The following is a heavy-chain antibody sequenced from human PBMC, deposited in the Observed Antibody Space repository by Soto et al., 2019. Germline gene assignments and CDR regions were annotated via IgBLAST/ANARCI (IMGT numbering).Heavy chain of an antibody. CDR3: AKPYSRAPRSSYYYYMDV. CDR1: GFTFSSYA. J-gene: IGHJ6*03. V-gene: IGHV3-23*01. CDR2: ISGSGGST. D-gene: IGHD5-18*01. Sequence: GGSLRLSCAASGFTFSSYAMSWVRQAPGKGLEWVSAISGSGGSTYYADSVKGRFTISRDNSKNTLYLQMNSLRAEDTAVYYCAKPYSRAPRSSYYYYMDVWGKGTTVTVSS.